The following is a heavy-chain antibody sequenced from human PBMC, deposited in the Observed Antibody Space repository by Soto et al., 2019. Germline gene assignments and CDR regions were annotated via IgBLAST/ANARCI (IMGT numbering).Heavy chain of an antibody. CDR2: IWDDGTDK. J-gene: IGHJ6*02. D-gene: IGHD1-26*01. V-gene: IGHV3-33*01. CDR1: GFTFNTYG. Sequence: QVQLVESGGGGVQPGKSLRLSCEGSGFTFNTYGIHWVRQAPGKGLEWVAVIWDDGTDKYYGDSVKGRFTVSRDNSKNTVYLQMNTLRAEDRAVYYCGRIVGHYYGMDVWGQGTTVTVSS. CDR3: GRIVGHYYGMDV.